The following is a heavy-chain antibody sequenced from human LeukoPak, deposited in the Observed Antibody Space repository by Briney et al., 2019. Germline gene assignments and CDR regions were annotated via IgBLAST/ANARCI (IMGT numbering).Heavy chain of an antibody. J-gene: IGHJ3*02. Sequence: PSETLSLTCTVSGGSISSSSYYWGWIRQPPGKGLEWIGSIYHSGSTYYNPSLKSRVTISVDTSKNQFSLKLSSVTAADTAVYYCARDILPGYGDYVPLFWAIDAFDIWGQGTMVTVSS. D-gene: IGHD4-17*01. V-gene: IGHV4-39*07. CDR1: GGSISSSSYY. CDR2: IYHSGST. CDR3: ARDILPGYGDYVPLFWAIDAFDI.